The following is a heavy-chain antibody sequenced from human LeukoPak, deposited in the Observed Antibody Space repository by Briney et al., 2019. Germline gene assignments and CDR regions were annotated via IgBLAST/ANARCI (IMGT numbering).Heavy chain of an antibody. D-gene: IGHD6-6*01. CDR3: ARGESIAARQFDY. CDR2: IYPGDSDT. J-gene: IGHJ4*02. CDR1: GYSFTTYW. Sequence: GESLKISCKASGYSFTTYWIGWVRQMPGKGLEWMGIIYPGDSDTRYSPSFQGQVTISADKSISTAYLQWSSLKASDTAMYYCARGESIAARQFDYWGQGTLVTVSS. V-gene: IGHV5-51*01.